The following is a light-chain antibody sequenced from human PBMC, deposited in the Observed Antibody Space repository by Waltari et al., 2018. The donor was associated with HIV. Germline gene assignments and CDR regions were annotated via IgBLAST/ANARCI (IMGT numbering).Light chain of an antibody. CDR2: GNS. CDR3: QSYDRSLSGYVV. J-gene: IGLJ2*01. CDR1: SSNIGAGFD. Sequence: SVSGAPGQRVTISCTGSSSNIGAGFDVHWYQQLPGTVPKLLIYGNSNRPSGVPHRFSGSKSGTSASLAITGLQAEDEADYYCQSYDRSLSGYVVFGGGTKLTVL. V-gene: IGLV1-40*01.